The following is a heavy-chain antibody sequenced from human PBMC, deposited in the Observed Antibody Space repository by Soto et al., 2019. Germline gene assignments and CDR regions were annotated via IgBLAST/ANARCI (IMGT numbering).Heavy chain of an antibody. CDR2: INPSGGYT. D-gene: IGHD2-21*02. CDR3: ARVGGFVVLTPPYDR. CDR1: GNSFARYY. V-gene: IGHV1-46*03. Sequence: ASGKLCWKAPGNSFARYYMDWGRQAPAQGLEWLGIINPSGGYTTYAQRFLGRGTMTSDTSTSTVHMELGSLTSEVTAVYSCARVGGFVVLTPPYDRWG. J-gene: IGHJ5*02.